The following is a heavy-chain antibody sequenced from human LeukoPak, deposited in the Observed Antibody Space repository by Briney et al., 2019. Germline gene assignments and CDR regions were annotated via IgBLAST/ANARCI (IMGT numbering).Heavy chain of an antibody. D-gene: IGHD4-17*01. CDR2: IYGSGAT. CDR3: ARGHTVRGMDV. Sequence: SETLSLTCTVSGGSISVYYWNWIRQPPGKRLEWLGYIYGSGATNYNPSLKSRVIISVDKSRDQLSLDPTSVTAADTAMYYCARGHTVRGMDVWGQGTTVTVSS. V-gene: IGHV4-59*01. CDR1: GGSISVYY. J-gene: IGHJ6*02.